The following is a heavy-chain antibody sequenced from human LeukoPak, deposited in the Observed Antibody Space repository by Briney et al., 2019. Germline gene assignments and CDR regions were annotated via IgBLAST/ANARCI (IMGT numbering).Heavy chain of an antibody. Sequence: PGGSLRLSCAASGFTFSSYAMSWGRQAPGKGLEWVSGISGSGGSTFYADSVKGRFTISRDNSKNTLSLQMNSLRAEDTAVYYCAKDSSSWPEYFQHWGQGTLVTVSS. D-gene: IGHD6-13*01. J-gene: IGHJ1*01. CDR2: ISGSGGST. CDR1: GFTFSSYA. CDR3: AKDSSSWPEYFQH. V-gene: IGHV3-23*01.